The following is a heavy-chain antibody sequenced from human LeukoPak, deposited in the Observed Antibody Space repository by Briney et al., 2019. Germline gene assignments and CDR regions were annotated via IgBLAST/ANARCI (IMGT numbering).Heavy chain of an antibody. CDR2: IHRSGTT. Sequence: SETLSLTCAVSGDSITSNSWWSWIRQPPGKGPEWIGEIHRSGTTNFNPSLKSRVTISVDTSRTQFSLKLSSVTAADTAVYYCARSGYSYGADAFDIWGQGTMVTVSS. CDR3: ARSGYSYGADAFDI. V-gene: IGHV4-4*02. CDR1: GDSITSNSW. D-gene: IGHD5-18*01. J-gene: IGHJ3*02.